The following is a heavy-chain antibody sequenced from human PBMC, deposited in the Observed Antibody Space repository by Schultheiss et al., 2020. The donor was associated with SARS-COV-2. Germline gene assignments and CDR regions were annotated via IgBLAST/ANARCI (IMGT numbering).Heavy chain of an antibody. Sequence: ASVKVSCKASGYTFTSYDINWVRQATGQGLEWMGWISAYNGNTNYAQNLQGRVIMTTDTSTSTAYMELSSLRSEDTAVYYCARDSCSSTSCYGIDYWGQGTLVTVSS. J-gene: IGHJ4*02. V-gene: IGHV1-18*01. CDR3: ARDSCSSTSCYGIDY. CDR1: GYTFTSYD. D-gene: IGHD2-2*01. CDR2: ISAYNGNT.